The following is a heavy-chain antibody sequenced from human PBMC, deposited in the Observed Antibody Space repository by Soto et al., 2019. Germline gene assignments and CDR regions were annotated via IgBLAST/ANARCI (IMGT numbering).Heavy chain of an antibody. V-gene: IGHV4-59*01. CDR3: ARVQMATLFFDY. CDR2: TYSSGTH. CDR1: GGSMSSYY. J-gene: IGHJ4*02. Sequence: SETLSLTCDVSGGSMSSYYWSWVRQPPGKGLEWIGYTYSSGTHNYNPSLESRLTISIDTSKNQFSLRLSSVTAADTAVYYCARVQMATLFFDYWGQGTLVTVSS. D-gene: IGHD5-12*01.